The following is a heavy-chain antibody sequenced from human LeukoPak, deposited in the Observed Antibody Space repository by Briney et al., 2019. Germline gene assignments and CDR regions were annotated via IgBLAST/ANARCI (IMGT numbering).Heavy chain of an antibody. CDR2: ISGGSYTI. CDR3: ARTNGYSGYVSYDY. Sequence: GGSLRLSCAASGFTYSSYTMNWVRQAPGKGLEWVSYISGGSYTIYYADSVKGRFTISRDDAKNSMFLQMNSLTTEDTAVYYCARTNGYSGYVSYDYWGQGTLVTVSS. D-gene: IGHD5-12*01. CDR1: GFTYSSYT. V-gene: IGHV3-48*01. J-gene: IGHJ4*02.